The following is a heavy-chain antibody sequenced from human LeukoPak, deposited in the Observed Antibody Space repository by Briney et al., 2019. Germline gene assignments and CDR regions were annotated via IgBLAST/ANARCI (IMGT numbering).Heavy chain of an antibody. CDR1: GASINSGSYY. CDR2: VYNTGIT. CDR3: AREFAGYMDV. J-gene: IGHJ6*03. D-gene: IGHD3-16*01. Sequence: PSETLSLTCTVSGASINSGSYYWAWIRQAAGKGLEWIGHVYNTGITKFSPSLESRVTIALDRSKNQFSLRLSSVTAADTAVYYCAREFAGYMDVWGKGTTVTVSS. V-gene: IGHV4-61*09.